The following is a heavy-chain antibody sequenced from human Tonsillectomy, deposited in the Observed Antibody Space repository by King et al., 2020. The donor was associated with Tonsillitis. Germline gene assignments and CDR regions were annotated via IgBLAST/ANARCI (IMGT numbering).Heavy chain of an antibody. D-gene: IGHD3-3*01. CDR2: LYWNGVK. CDR1: WLSLSTSGVG. CDR3: AHSRDEIFGVDTHNYYYYGMDV. V-gene: IGHV2-5*01. Sequence: ITLKESGPTLVKPTQTLTLTCTFSWLSLSTSGVGVGCIRHPPGKPLEWFALLYWNGVKRYSPSLKNRLPITKDTSKTQVVLTMTNMDPLDTATYYCAHSRDEIFGVDTHNYYYYGMDVWGQGTTVTVSS. J-gene: IGHJ6*02.